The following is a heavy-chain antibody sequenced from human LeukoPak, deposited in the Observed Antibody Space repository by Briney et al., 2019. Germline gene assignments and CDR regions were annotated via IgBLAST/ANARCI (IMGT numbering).Heavy chain of an antibody. D-gene: IGHD3-10*01. V-gene: IGHV5-51*07. CDR3: ASLGSGSYYREFDP. Sequence: GESLKISCKGAGYSLSNYCIAWVHHMPEKGLEWIGIIYPGDSDTRYSPSFQGQVTISADKSISTAYLQWSSLKASDTAMYYCASLGSGSYYREFDPWGQGTLVTVSS. CDR2: IYPGDSDT. J-gene: IGHJ5*02. CDR1: GYSLSNYC.